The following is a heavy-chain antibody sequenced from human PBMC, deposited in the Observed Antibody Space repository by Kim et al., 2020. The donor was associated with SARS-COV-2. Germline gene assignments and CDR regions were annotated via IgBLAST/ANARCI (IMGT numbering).Heavy chain of an antibody. D-gene: IGHD2-15*01. J-gene: IGHJ4*02. CDR3: VRQTGVLALRTYEGHDY. Sequence: GESLKISCKGSGYRFTSNWITWVRQVSGKGLEWMGRVDPADSETYYSPSFQGHVTISADKSISTAYLQWSSLKASDTAMYYCVRQTGVLALRTYEGHDYWGQGTLVTVSS. V-gene: IGHV5-10-1*01. CDR1: GYRFTSNW. CDR2: VDPADSET.